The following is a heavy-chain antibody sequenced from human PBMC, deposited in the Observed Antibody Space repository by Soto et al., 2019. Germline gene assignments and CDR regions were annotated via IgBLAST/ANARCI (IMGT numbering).Heavy chain of an antibody. CDR3: AREGQLGY. CDR2: ISGYNGNT. V-gene: IGHV1-18*01. Sequence: QVQLVQSGAEVKKPGASVKVSCQASGYTFSNYGFSWVRQAPGQGLEWMGWISGYNGNTNYAERLQGRVTMTTDTSRSTDYMELKSLRYDDTAVYYCAREGQLGYWGQGTPVTVSS. CDR1: GYTFSNYG. J-gene: IGHJ4*02. D-gene: IGHD6-6*01.